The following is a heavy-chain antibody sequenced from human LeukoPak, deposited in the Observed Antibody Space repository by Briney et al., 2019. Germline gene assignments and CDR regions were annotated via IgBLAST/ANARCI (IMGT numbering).Heavy chain of an antibody. J-gene: IGHJ4*02. CDR3: ARSEIYNYGYNPNTKFDF. V-gene: IGHV4-31*03. CDR2: IYYSGST. D-gene: IGHD5-18*01. Sequence: SETLSLTCTVSGGSISSGGYYWSWIRQHPGKGLEWIGYIYYSGSTYYNPSLKSRVTISVDTSKNQFSLKLSSVTAADTAVYYCARSEIYNYGYNPNTKFDFWGQGTLVTVSS. CDR1: GGSISSGGYY.